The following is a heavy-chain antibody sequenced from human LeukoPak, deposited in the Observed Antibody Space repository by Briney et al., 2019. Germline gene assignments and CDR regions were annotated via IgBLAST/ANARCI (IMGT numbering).Heavy chain of an antibody. J-gene: IGHJ3*02. V-gene: IGHV4-39*01. CDR3: ASSRAFDI. Sequence: SETLSLTCTVSGGSISNSNYFWGWIRQPPGKGLEWIGSISYSGNTRYNPSLQSRVTISVDTSKNQVSLRLTSVTAAETAVYYCASSRAFDIWGQGTMVTVSS. CDR2: ISYSGNT. CDR1: GGSISNSNYF.